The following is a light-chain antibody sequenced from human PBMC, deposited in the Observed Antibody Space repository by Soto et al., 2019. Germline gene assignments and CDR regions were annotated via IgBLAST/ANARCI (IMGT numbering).Light chain of an antibody. CDR3: QSYDSRLSGWV. Sequence: QSVLTQPHSVSGAPGQRVTISFTGSSSNIGAGYDVHWYQQLPGTAPKLLIYGNSNRPSGVPDRFSGSKSGTSASLALTGLQAEDESDYYCQSYDSRLSGWVFGGGTKLTVL. CDR1: SSNIGAGYD. V-gene: IGLV1-40*01. CDR2: GNS. J-gene: IGLJ3*02.